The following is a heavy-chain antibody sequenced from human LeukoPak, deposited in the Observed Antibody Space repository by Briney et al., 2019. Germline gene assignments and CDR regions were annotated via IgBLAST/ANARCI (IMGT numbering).Heavy chain of an antibody. J-gene: IGHJ6*02. Sequence: PGGSLRLSCAASGFTFSSYAMHWVRQAPGKGLEWVAVISYDGSNKYYADSVKGRFTISRDNSKNTLYLQMNSLRAEDTAVYYCASDKVETGPMDVWGQGTTVTVSS. D-gene: IGHD1-1*01. V-gene: IGHV3-30-3*01. CDR3: ASDKVETGPMDV. CDR1: GFTFSSYA. CDR2: ISYDGSNK.